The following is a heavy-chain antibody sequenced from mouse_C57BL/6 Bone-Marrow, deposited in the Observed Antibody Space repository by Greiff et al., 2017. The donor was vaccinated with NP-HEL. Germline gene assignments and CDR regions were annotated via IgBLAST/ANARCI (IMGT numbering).Heavy chain of an antibody. CDR1: GFTFSDFY. V-gene: IGHV7-1*01. Sequence: EVKLVESGGGLVQSGRSLRLSCATSGFTFSDFYMEWVRQAPGKGLEWIAASRNKANDYTTEYSASVKGRFIVSRDTSQSILYRQMNALRAEDTAIYYCARDALYYYGSSYWYFDVWGTGTTVTVSS. CDR3: ARDALYYYGSSYWYFDV. CDR2: SRNKANDYTT. J-gene: IGHJ1*03. D-gene: IGHD1-1*01.